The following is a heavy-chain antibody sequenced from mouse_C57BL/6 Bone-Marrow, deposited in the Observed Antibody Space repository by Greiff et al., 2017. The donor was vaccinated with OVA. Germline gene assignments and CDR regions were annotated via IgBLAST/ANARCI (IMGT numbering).Heavy chain of an antibody. CDR1: GFTFSDYY. CDR3: ARQGAYYDYDAWFAY. V-gene: IGHV5-12*01. D-gene: IGHD2-4*01. J-gene: IGHJ3*01. Sequence: DVKLVESGGGLVQPGGSLKLSCAASGFTFSDYYMYWVRQTPEKRLEWVAYISNGGGSTYYPDTVKGRFTISRDNAKNTLYLQMSRLKSEDTAMYYCARQGAYYDYDAWFAYWGQGTLVTVSA. CDR2: ISNGGGST.